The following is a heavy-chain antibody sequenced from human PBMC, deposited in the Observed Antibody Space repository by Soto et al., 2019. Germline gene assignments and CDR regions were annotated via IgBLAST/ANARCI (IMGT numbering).Heavy chain of an antibody. CDR3: ARVRGGYGGNSGAFDI. CDR1: GYTFTSYY. CDR2: INPSGGST. D-gene: IGHD5-12*01. V-gene: IGHV1-46*01. Sequence: ASVKVSCKASGYTFTSYYMHWVRQAPGQGLEWMGIINPSGGSTSYAQKFQGRVTMTRDTSTSTVYMELSSLRSEDTAVYYCARVRGGYGGNSGAFDIWGQGTMVTVSS. J-gene: IGHJ3*02.